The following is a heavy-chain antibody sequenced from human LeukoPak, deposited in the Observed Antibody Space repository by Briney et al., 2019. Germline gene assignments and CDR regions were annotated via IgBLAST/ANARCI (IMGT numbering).Heavy chain of an antibody. J-gene: IGHJ4*02. CDR3: ARDALTCTTTACSDYLDF. Sequence: SETLSLTCTVSGGPINNCYWTWIRQSPGKGLEYIGYIYHTGETDYNPSLKSRVTISLDSSKKQFSLKMTSMTAADTAVYYCARDALTCTTTACSDYLDFWGQGTPVTVSS. D-gene: IGHD1-14*01. CDR1: GGPINNCY. V-gene: IGHV4-59*12. CDR2: IYHTGET.